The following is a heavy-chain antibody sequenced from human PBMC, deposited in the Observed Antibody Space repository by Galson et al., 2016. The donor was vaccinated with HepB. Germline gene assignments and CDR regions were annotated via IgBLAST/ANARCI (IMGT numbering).Heavy chain of an antibody. CDR1: GFTYNAYA. D-gene: IGHD6-13*01. CDR2: ILWNSGSI. V-gene: IGHV3-9*01. Sequence: SLRLSCAASGFTYNAYAMHWVRQVPGKGLEWVSGILWNSGSIGYADPVRGRFSISRDNAKNSLYLQMNSLRPEDTALYYCAKDLGDVTAAAGYWGQGTLVTVSS. J-gene: IGHJ4*02. CDR3: AKDLGDVTAAAGY.